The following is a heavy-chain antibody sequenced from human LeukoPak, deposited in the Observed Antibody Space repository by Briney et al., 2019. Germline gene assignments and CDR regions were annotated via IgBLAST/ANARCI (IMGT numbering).Heavy chain of an antibody. CDR1: GGSISSYY. CDR3: ARDQYSGSYFPY. V-gene: IGHV4-59*12. Sequence: PSETLSLTCTVSGGSISSYYWSWIRQPPGKGLEWIGYIYHSGSTYYNPSLKSRVTISVDRSKNQFSLKLSSVTAADTAVYYCARDQYSGSYFPYWGQGTLVTVSS. D-gene: IGHD1-26*01. J-gene: IGHJ4*02. CDR2: IYHSGST.